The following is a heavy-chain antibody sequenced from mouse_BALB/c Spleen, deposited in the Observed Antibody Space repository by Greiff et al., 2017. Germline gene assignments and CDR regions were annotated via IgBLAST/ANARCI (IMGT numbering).Heavy chain of an antibody. J-gene: IGHJ4*01. Sequence: QVQLQQSGAELVRPGTSVKVSCKASGYAFTNYLIEWVKQRPGQGLEWIGVINPGSGGTNYNEKFKGKATLTADKSSSTAYMQLSSLTSDDSAVYFCARSDYGHYYAMDCWGQGTSVTVSS. CDR3: ARSDYGHYYAMDC. CDR1: GYAFTNYL. D-gene: IGHD1-1*01. CDR2: INPGSGGT. V-gene: IGHV1-54*01.